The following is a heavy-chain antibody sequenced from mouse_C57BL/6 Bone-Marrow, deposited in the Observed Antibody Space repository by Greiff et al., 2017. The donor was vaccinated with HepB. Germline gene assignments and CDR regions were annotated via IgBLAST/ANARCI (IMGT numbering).Heavy chain of an antibody. CDR2: INPDNGGT. CDR1: GYTFTDYN. J-gene: IGHJ3*01. CDR3: ASGSSPFAY. V-gene: IGHV1-18*01. Sequence: EVQLQQSGPELVKPGASVKIPCKASGYTFTDYNMDWVKQSHGKSLEWIGDINPDNGGTIYNQKFKGKATLTVDKSSSTAYMELRSLTSEDTAVYYCASGSSPFAYWGQGTLVTVSA. D-gene: IGHD1-1*01.